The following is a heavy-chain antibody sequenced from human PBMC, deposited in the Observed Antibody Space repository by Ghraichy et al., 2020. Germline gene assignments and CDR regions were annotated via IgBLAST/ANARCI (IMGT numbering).Heavy chain of an antibody. CDR1: GFTFSSYA. Sequence: GGSLRLSCAASGFTFSSYAMSWVRRAPGKGLEWVSAISGSGGSTYYADSVKGRFTISRDNSKNTLYLQLNSLRAEDTAVYYCAKVVRSGIYYFDYWGQGTLVTVSS. CDR2: ISGSGGST. D-gene: IGHD1-26*01. V-gene: IGHV3-23*01. CDR3: AKVVRSGIYYFDY. J-gene: IGHJ4*02.